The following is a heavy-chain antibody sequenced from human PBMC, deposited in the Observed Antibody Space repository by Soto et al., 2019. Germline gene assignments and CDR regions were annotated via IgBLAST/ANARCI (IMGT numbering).Heavy chain of an antibody. CDR3: AKLGGGYIFGPYLDF. CDR2: INTGNGNT. D-gene: IGHD5-18*01. V-gene: IGHV1-3*04. Sequence: QVQIVQSGAEVKKPGASVKVSCKTSGYTFTLYTIHWVRQAPGQRLEWMGWINTGNGNTKFSQRFQARVTMSSDTSASTADMELSSLTSEDTAVYYCAKLGGGYIFGPYLDFWGQGTLVTVSS. J-gene: IGHJ4*02. CDR1: GYTFTLYT.